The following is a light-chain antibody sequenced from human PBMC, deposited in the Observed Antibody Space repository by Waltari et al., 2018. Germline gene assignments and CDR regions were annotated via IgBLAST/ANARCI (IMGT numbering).Light chain of an antibody. CDR1: QSVDTN. J-gene: IGKJ4*01. V-gene: IGKV3-15*01. Sequence: EVVMTQSPATLSVSPGERATLSCRASQSVDTNLAWYQQKPGQAPRLLIHGASTRATGIPARFSGSGSGTEFTLTISSLQSEDFAVYYCQQYYNWPPLTFGGGTTVEIK. CDR3: QQYYNWPPLT. CDR2: GAS.